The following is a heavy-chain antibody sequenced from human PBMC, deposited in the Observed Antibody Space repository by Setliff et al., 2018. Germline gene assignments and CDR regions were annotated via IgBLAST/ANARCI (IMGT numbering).Heavy chain of an antibody. V-gene: IGHV3-21*01. CDR3: ARDQGSYGYRAFDF. Sequence: LRLSCAASGFTFSSYSMNWVRQAPGKGLEWVSFISSSGSYIYYTDSVKGRFTFSRDNAKNSLYLQMNSLRAEDTAVYYCARDQGSYGYRAFDFWGQGTLVTVSS. CDR1: GFTFSSYS. CDR2: ISSSGSYI. J-gene: IGHJ4*02. D-gene: IGHD5-18*01.